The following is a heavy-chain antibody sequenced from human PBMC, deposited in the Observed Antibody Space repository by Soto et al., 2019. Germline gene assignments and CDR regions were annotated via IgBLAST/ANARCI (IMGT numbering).Heavy chain of an antibody. Sequence: SETLSLTCTVSGGSISSSSYYWGWIRQPPGKGLEWIGSIYYSGSTYYNPSLKSRVTISVDTSKNQFSLKLSSVTAADTAVYYCASRVNDFWSGYYVSAFDPWGQGILVTVSS. CDR3: ASRVNDFWSGYYVSAFDP. V-gene: IGHV4-39*01. CDR2: IYYSGST. CDR1: GGSISSSSYY. J-gene: IGHJ5*02. D-gene: IGHD3-3*01.